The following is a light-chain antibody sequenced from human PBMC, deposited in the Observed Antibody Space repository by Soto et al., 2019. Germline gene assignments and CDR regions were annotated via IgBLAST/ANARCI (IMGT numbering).Light chain of an antibody. CDR2: WAS. V-gene: IGKV4-1*01. J-gene: IGKJ1*01. CDR1: QSALYSSNNKNY. CDR3: QQYYRTPQT. Sequence: DIVMTQSPDSLAVSLGERATINCKSSQSALYSSNNKNYLAWYQQKPGQPPKLLIYWASARESGVPDRFSGTGSGTDFTLTISSLQAEDVAVYYCQQYYRTPQTFGQGTKVEIK.